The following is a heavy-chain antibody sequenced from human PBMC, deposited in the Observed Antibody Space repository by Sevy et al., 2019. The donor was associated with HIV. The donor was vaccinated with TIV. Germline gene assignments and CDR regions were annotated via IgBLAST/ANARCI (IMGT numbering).Heavy chain of an antibody. CDR1: GFAFSDYG. J-gene: IGHJ6*02. Sequence: GGSLRLSCVASGFAFSDYGMHWVRQAPGKGLEWVAVIWYDGNNQHYADSVRGRFTISRDNSKNTLYLQLSSLRAEDTAVYYCARESSSTWQAGYYGMAVWGQGTTVTVSS. CDR2: IWYDGNNQ. D-gene: IGHD6-13*01. CDR3: ARESSSTWQAGYYGMAV. V-gene: IGHV3-33*01.